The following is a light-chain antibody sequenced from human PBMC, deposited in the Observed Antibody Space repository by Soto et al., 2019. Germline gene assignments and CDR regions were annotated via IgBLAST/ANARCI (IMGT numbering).Light chain of an antibody. Sequence: EMVLTQSAAKRCSSPGERPTISCGARQSVSSYLEWYQQKPGKAPRLLIYHASNRATGIPARFSGRGSGTDFTLTISSLAPEDFAVYYCQQRSNWPLTFGGGTKVDIK. CDR2: HAS. V-gene: IGKV3-11*01. CDR3: QQRSNWPLT. CDR1: QSVSSY. J-gene: IGKJ4*01.